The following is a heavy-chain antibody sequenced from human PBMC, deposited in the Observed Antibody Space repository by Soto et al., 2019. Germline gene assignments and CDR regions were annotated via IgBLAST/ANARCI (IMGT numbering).Heavy chain of an antibody. V-gene: IGHV3-30*18. CDR1: GFTFSSYG. CDR3: AKDEVLVVAVARDYYGMDV. D-gene: IGHD2-15*01. Sequence: QVQLVESGGGVVQPGRSLRLSCAASGFTFSSYGMHWVRQAPGKGLEWVAVISYDGNNKYYADSVKGRFTISRDNSKKTRYLQMNSLRAEDTAVYYCAKDEVLVVAVARDYYGMDVWGQGTTVTVSS. CDR2: ISYDGNNK. J-gene: IGHJ6*02.